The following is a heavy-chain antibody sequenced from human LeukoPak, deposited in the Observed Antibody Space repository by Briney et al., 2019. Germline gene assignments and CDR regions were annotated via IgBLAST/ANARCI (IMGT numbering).Heavy chain of an antibody. CDR3: ARSDYYDSSGPFFDYGMDV. V-gene: IGHV1-2*04. Sequence: ASVKVSRKASGYTFTGYYMHWVRQAPGQGLEWMGWINPNSGGTNYAQKFQGWVTMTRDTSISTAYMELSRLRSDDTAVYYCARSDYYDSSGPFFDYGMDVWGQGTTVTVSS. CDR1: GYTFTGYY. D-gene: IGHD3-22*01. J-gene: IGHJ6*02. CDR2: INPNSGGT.